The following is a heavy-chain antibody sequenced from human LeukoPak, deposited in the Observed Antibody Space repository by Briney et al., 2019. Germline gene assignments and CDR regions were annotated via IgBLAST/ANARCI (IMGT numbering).Heavy chain of an antibody. CDR1: GGSISSSSYY. Sequence: SETLSLTCTVSGGSISSSSYYWGWIRQPPGKGLEGIGSIYYSGSTYYNPSLKSRVTISVDTSKNQFSLKLSSVTAADTAVYYCARQATSSGWYREFDYWGQGTLVTVSS. V-gene: IGHV4-39*01. D-gene: IGHD6-19*01. J-gene: IGHJ4*02. CDR2: IYYSGST. CDR3: ARQATSSGWYREFDY.